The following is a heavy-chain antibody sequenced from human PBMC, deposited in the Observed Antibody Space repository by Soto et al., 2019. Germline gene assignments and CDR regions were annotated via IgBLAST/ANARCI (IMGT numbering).Heavy chain of an antibody. CDR2: IGTAGDT. Sequence: GGSLRLSCAASGFTFSSYDMRWVRQATGKGLEWVSAIGTAGDTYYPGSVKGRFTISRDNSKNTLYLQMNSLRAEDTAVYYCASCQSAGNAFDIWGQGTMVTVSS. D-gene: IGHD6-13*01. V-gene: IGHV3-13*01. J-gene: IGHJ3*02. CDR3: ASCQSAGNAFDI. CDR1: GFTFSSYD.